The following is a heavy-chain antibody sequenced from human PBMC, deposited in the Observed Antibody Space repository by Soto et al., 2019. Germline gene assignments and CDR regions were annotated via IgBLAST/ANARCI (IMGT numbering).Heavy chain of an antibody. CDR2: TYYRSKWYN. CDR1: GDSVCSNSAA. CDR3: ARVPTTVTTRGAFDI. D-gene: IGHD4-17*01. V-gene: IGHV6-1*01. Sequence: SHTLSPTCAISGDSVCSNSAAWNWIRQSPWRGLEWLGRTYYRSKWYNDYAVSVKSRITINPDTSKNQFSLQLNSVTPEDTAVYYCARVPTTVTTRGAFDIWGQRTMVTVSS. J-gene: IGHJ3*02.